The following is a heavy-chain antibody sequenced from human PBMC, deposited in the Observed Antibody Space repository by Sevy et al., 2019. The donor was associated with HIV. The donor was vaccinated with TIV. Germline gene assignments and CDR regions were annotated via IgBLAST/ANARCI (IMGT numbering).Heavy chain of an antibody. D-gene: IGHD3-16*01. CDR3: TGEEIVLGEDNYYGMDV. Sequence: GGSLRLSCVVSGFSVSSNYMSWVRQAPGKGLEWVSNIYSDGRTYYADSVRGRFTISRDTSKKTVYLEMKSLRAEDTAVYYCTGEEIVLGEDNYYGMDVWGHGTTVTVSS. CDR2: IYSDGRT. V-gene: IGHV3-53*01. CDR1: GFSVSSNY. J-gene: IGHJ6*02.